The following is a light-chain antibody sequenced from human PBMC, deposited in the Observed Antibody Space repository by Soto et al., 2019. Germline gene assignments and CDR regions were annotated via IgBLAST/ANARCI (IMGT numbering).Light chain of an antibody. V-gene: IGKV3-15*01. CDR3: QQDNKWPLT. Sequence: EKVMTPSPDTLSVSPGERATLSCRASKSVISNLAWYQHNPGQAPRLLIYGASSRATGIPVRFSVSGSGTDFTLTRSSLQSEDFAGYYCQQDNKWPLTFGQGTRLEIK. J-gene: IGKJ5*01. CDR1: KSVISN. CDR2: GAS.